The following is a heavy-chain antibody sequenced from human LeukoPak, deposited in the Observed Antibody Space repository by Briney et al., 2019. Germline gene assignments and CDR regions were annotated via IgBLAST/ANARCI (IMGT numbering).Heavy chain of an antibody. J-gene: IGHJ1*01. Sequence: GGSLRLSCAASGFTFSSYWMSWVRQAPGKGLEWVANIKQDGSEKYYVDSVKGRFTISRDNAKNSLYLQMNSLRAEDTAVYYCARVSRGYCSSTSCPRTAEYFQHWGQGTLVTVSS. D-gene: IGHD2-2*01. CDR3: ARVSRGYCSSTSCPRTAEYFQH. V-gene: IGHV3-7*03. CDR1: GFTFSSYW. CDR2: IKQDGSEK.